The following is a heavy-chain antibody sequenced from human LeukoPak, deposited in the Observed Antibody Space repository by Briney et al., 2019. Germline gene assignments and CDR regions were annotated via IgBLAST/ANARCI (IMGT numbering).Heavy chain of an antibody. D-gene: IGHD1-26*01. J-gene: IGHJ4*02. V-gene: IGHV4-34*01. CDR3: ARRPDSGSYKNFDY. Sequence: GSLRLSCEVSGFTFNKYWMSWVRQPPGKGLEWIGEINHSGSTNYNPSLKSRVTISVDTSKNQFSLKVSSVTAADTAVYYCARRPDSGSYKNFDYWGQGTLVTVSS. CDR1: GFTFNKYW. CDR2: INHSGST.